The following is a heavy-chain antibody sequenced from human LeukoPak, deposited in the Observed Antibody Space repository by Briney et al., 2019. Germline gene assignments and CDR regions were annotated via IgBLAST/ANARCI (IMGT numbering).Heavy chain of an antibody. J-gene: IGHJ6*03. D-gene: IGHD3-16*02. CDR3: ARHVQPSLPYMDV. Sequence: SETLSLTCTVSGGSISSSSYYWGWIRQPPGKGLEWIGSIYYSGSTYYNPSLKSRVTISVDTSKNQFSLKLSSVTAADTAVYYCARHVQPSLPYMDVWGKGTTVTVSS. CDR1: GGSISSSSYY. CDR2: IYYSGST. V-gene: IGHV4-39*01.